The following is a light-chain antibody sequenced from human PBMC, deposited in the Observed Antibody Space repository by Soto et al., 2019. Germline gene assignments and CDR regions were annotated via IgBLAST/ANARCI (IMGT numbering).Light chain of an antibody. Sequence: QSALTQPASVSGSLGQSITISCSGTSSDVGGGYNYVSWYQQHPGKAPKLMIYEVTNRPSGISYRFSGSKSGNTASLTISGVQAEDEADYYCSSYTSRATLIFGGGTKLTVL. CDR1: SSDVGGGYNY. CDR3: SSYTSRATLI. J-gene: IGLJ2*01. CDR2: EVT. V-gene: IGLV2-14*01.